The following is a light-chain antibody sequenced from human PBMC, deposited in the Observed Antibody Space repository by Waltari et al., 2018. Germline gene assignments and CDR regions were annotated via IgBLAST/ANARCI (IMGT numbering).Light chain of an antibody. V-gene: IGLV1-51*02. CDR1: SSNIGNTY. CDR2: ETK. J-gene: IGLJ3*02. CDR3: GAWDGSLSSGV. Sequence: QSVLTQPPSVSAAPGQKVTISCSGNSSNIGNTYVSWYQQLTGTDAKLLIHETKKRPSGIPDRFTGSKSGTSATMGSTGLQTGDEADYYCGAWDGSLSSGVFGGGTKLTVL.